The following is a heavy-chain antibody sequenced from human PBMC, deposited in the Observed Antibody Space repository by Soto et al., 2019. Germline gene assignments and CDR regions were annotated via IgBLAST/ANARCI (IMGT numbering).Heavy chain of an antibody. CDR3: ARAVTDLYGDYRYYFDY. J-gene: IGHJ4*02. Sequence: ASVKVSCKASGYTFTGYYMHWVRQAPGQGLEWMGWINPNSGGTNYAQKFQGRVTMTRDTSISTAYMELSRLRSDDTAVYYCARAVTDLYGDYRYYFDYWGQGTLVTVSS. CDR2: INPNSGGT. V-gene: IGHV1-2*02. D-gene: IGHD4-17*01. CDR1: GYTFTGYY.